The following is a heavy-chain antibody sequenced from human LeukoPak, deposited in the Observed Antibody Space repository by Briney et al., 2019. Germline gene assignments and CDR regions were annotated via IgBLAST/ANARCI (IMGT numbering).Heavy chain of an antibody. D-gene: IGHD7-27*01. V-gene: IGHV4-59*01. CDR1: GGSISSYY. CDR3: ARDRTGANWDDAFDI. J-gene: IGHJ3*02. Sequence: SETLSLTCTVSGGSISSYYWSWIRQPPGKGLEWIGYIYYSGSTNYNPSLKSRVTISVDTSKNQFSLKLSSVTAADTAVYYCARDRTGANWDDAFDIWGQGTMVTVSS. CDR2: IYYSGST.